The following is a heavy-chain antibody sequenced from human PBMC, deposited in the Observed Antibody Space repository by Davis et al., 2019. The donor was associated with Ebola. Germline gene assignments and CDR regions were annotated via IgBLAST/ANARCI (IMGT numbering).Heavy chain of an antibody. Sequence: PGGSLRLSCAASGFTFSTYAMSWVRQAPGKGLEWVSGISCSGGSAYYADSVKGRFTISRDNSKNTLYLQMNSLRAEDTAVYYCAKDIYCSGGSCYARRAFDYWGQGTLVTVSS. J-gene: IGHJ4*02. CDR2: ISCSGGSA. V-gene: IGHV3-23*01. D-gene: IGHD2-15*01. CDR1: GFTFSTYA. CDR3: AKDIYCSGGSCYARRAFDY.